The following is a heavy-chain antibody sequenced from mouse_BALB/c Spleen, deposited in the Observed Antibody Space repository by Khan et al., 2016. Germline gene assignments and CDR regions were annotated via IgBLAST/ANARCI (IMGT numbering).Heavy chain of an antibody. J-gene: IGHJ3*01. V-gene: IGHV1-12*01. CDR1: GYTFTNYN. CDR2: IYPRNGDL. CDR3: VRGNPDGGFAY. Sequence: QVQLQQPGAELVKPGASVMLSCKASGYTFTNYNMHWVKQKPGKGLQWIGAIYPRNGDLFYNQKFKDKATLTADKSSNTAYMQLSRLTCENSAVYSCVRGNPDGGFAYWGQGTLVAVSA.